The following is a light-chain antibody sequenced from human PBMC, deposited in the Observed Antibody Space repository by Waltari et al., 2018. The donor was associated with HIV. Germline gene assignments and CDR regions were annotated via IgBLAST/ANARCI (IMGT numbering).Light chain of an antibody. CDR3: SSYAGSNNFGV. CDR2: GVS. CDR1: SSDVGGYNY. Sequence: QSALTQPPSASGSPGQSVTISCTGTSSDVGGYNYVSWYQQHPGKAPKLMMYGVSKRPSGVPDRFSGSKSGNTASLTVSGLQAEDEADYYCSSYAGSNNFGVFGGGTKLTVL. J-gene: IGLJ2*01. V-gene: IGLV2-8*01.